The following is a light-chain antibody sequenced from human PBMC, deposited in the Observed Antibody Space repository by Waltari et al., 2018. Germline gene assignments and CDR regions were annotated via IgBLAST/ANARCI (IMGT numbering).Light chain of an antibody. Sequence: QSALTQPRSVSGSPGQSVTISCTGTSSDLGAFDFVSWYQQYPGQAPKLMIYDVNKRPPGVPDRFSASKSGNTASLTISGLLNEDEADYYCCSYAGADTSVLFGGGTTVTVL. CDR2: DVN. CDR3: CSYAGADTSVL. CDR1: SSDLGAFDF. J-gene: IGLJ2*01. V-gene: IGLV2-11*01.